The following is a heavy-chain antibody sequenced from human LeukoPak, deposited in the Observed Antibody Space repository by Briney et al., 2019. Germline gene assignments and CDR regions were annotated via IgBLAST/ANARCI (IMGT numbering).Heavy chain of an antibody. CDR1: GNSISSGYF. CDR2: IYHSGST. Sequence: PSETLSLTCTVSGNSISSGYFWGWIRQPPGKGLEWIGTIYHSGSTYYNPSLKSRVTISVDTSKNQFSLKLSSVTAADTAVYYCARLHDFWSGYEDYWGQGTLVTVSS. V-gene: IGHV4-38-2*02. D-gene: IGHD3-3*01. J-gene: IGHJ4*02. CDR3: ARLHDFWSGYEDY.